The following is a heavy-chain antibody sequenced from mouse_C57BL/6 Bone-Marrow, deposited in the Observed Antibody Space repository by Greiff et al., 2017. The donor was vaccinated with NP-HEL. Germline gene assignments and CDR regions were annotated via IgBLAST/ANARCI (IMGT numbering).Heavy chain of an antibody. J-gene: IGHJ3*01. Sequence: EVQLQQSGPELVKPGASVKISCKASGYSFTGYYMNWVKQSPEKSLEWIGEINPSTGGTTYKQKFKAKATLTVDKSSSTAYMQLKGLTSEYSAVYYCARGWLAYWGQGTLVTVSA. CDR2: INPSTGGT. CDR3: ARGWLAY. V-gene: IGHV1-42*01. CDR1: GYSFTGYY.